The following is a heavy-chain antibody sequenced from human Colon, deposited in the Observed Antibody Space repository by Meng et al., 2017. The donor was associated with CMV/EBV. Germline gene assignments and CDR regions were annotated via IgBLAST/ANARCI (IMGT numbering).Heavy chain of an antibody. V-gene: IGHV3-30*02. CDR1: GFSFSNFA. J-gene: IGHJ4*02. CDR3: AAYDSSGYYSSIPGRKFDY. D-gene: IGHD3-22*01. Sequence: GGSLRLSCETSGFSFSNFAMHWVRQAPGKGLEWMAFTRYDGTTKYYADSVKGRFTISRDNSKNTLYLQMNSLRAEDTAVYYCAAYDSSGYYSSIPGRKFDYWGQGTLVTVSS. CDR2: TRYDGTTK.